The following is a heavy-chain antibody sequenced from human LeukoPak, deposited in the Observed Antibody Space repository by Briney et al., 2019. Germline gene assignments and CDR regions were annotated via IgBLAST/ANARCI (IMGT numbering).Heavy chain of an antibody. CDR2: ISSSSSYI. Sequence: PGGSLRLSCAASGFTFSSYSMNWVRQAPGKGLEWVSSISSSSSYIYYADSVKGRFTISRDNAKNSLYLQMNSLRAEDTAVYYCARAGRDGSGSYYKLSYWGQGTLVTVSS. CDR3: ARAGRDGSGSYYKLSY. D-gene: IGHD3-10*01. J-gene: IGHJ4*02. CDR1: GFTFSSYS. V-gene: IGHV3-21*01.